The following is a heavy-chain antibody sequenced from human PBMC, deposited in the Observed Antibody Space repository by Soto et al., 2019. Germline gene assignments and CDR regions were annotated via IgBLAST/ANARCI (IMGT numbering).Heavy chain of an antibody. D-gene: IGHD2-15*01. CDR1: DGSISSSNW. Sequence: SETLSVTCAVVDGSISSSNWWRWVSQPPGKGLEWIGEIYHSGSTNYNPSLKSRVTISVDKSKNQFSLKLSSVTAADTAEYYGAMVPHPSYWGQGTLVTVSS. CDR3: AMVPHPSY. V-gene: IGHV4-4*02. J-gene: IGHJ4*02. CDR2: IYHSGST.